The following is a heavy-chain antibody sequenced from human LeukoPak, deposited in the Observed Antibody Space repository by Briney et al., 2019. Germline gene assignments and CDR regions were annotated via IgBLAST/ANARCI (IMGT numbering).Heavy chain of an antibody. J-gene: IGHJ5*01. CDR2: IHYSGST. CDR1: GCSITSHF. D-gene: IGHD3-10*01. V-gene: IGHV4-59*11. CDR3: ARLVWLGESPGSWFDS. Sequence: SETLSLTCSVSGCSITSHFWSWIRQPPGKGLEWIGYIHYSGSTNYNPSLKSRVTISPDTSNNQLFMKLNSVRAADTAVYYCARLVWLGESPGSWFDSWGQGTLVTVSS.